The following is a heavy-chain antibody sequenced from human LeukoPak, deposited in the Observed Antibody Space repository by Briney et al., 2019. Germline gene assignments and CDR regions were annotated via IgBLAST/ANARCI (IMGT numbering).Heavy chain of an antibody. CDR1: GFTFSSYW. CDR2: MKQDASEI. Sequence: GGSLRLSCAASGFTFSSYWMSWVRQAPGKGLEWVANMKQDASEISYMDSVKGRFTISRDNAKNSLYLQMNSLRAEDTAVYYCARRALSSGYYPQFDYWGQGTLVTVSS. V-gene: IGHV3-7*01. D-gene: IGHD3-22*01. CDR3: ARRALSSGYYPQFDY. J-gene: IGHJ4*02.